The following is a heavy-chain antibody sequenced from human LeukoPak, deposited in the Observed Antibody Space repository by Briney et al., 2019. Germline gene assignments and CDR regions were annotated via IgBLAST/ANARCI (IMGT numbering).Heavy chain of an antibody. CDR1: GGSISSYY. V-gene: IGHV4-59*01. CDR2: IYYSGST. D-gene: IGHD4-17*01. J-gene: IGHJ4*02. CDR3: ARADYGDSYYFDY. Sequence: PSETLSLTCTVSGGSISSYYWSWIRQPPGKGLEWIGYIYYSGSTNYNPSLKSRVTISVDTSKNQFSLKLSSETAADTAVYYCARADYGDSYYFDYWGQGTLVTVSS.